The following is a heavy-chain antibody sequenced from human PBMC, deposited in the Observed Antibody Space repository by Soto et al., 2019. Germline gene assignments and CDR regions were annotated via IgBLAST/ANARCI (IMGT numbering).Heavy chain of an antibody. CDR3: AGTYYYDSSGYYYVGY. D-gene: IGHD3-22*01. Sequence: SETLSLTCAVYGGSFSGYYWSWIRQPPGKGLEWIGEINHSGSTNYNPSLKSRVTISVDTSKNQFSLKLSSVTAADTAVYYCAGTYYYDSSGYYYVGYWGQGTLVTVYS. CDR1: GGSFSGYY. CDR2: INHSGST. V-gene: IGHV4-34*01. J-gene: IGHJ4*02.